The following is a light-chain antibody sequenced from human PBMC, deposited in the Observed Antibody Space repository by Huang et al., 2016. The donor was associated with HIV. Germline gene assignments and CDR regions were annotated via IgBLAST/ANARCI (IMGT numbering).Light chain of an antibody. CDR2: LGS. CDR1: QSLLHSNGYNY. V-gene: IGKV2-28*01. CDR3: MQALQTPT. J-gene: IGKJ1*01. Sequence: DIVMTQSPLSLPVTPGEPASISCRSSQSLLHSNGYNYLDWYLQKPGQSPQLLIYLGSYRACVVPDRCSGSGSGADFPLKISRVEAEDVGVYYCMQALQTPTFGQGTKVEIK.